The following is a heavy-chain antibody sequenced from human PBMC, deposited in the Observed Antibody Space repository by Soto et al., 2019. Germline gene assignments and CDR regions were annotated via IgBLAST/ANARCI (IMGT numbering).Heavy chain of an antibody. CDR1: GFTFSEYD. CDR3: ARTDTGGTYFEF. CDR2: ISYLGTKT. J-gene: IGHJ4*02. V-gene: IGHV3-33*08. Sequence: QVKLVESGGGVVQPGMSLRLSCADSGFTFSEYDMHWVRQAPGKGLEWVALISYLGTKTDYADSGKGRFTISRDNFKKTVSLQMESLRAEDSAVYFCARTDTGGTYFEFWGRGTLVTVSS. D-gene: IGHD3-16*01.